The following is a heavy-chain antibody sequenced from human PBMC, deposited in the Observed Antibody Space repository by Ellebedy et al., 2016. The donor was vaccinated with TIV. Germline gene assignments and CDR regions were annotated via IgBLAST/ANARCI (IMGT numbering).Heavy chain of an antibody. D-gene: IGHD6-19*01. Sequence: MPSETLSPTCAVYGGSFSGHYWSWIRQPPGKGLEWIGEINHSGSTNSNPSLKSRVTLSVDKSKNQFSLRVTSVTAADSGVYFCARARGYSSAYYDYWGQGALVTVSS. CDR3: ARARGYSSAYYDY. CDR1: GGSFSGHY. CDR2: INHSGST. J-gene: IGHJ4*01. V-gene: IGHV4-34*01.